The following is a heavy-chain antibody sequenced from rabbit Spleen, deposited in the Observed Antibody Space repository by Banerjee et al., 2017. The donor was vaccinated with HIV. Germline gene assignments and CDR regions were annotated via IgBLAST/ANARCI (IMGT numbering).Heavy chain of an antibody. D-gene: IGHD1-1*01. CDR2: IFTGSSGTT. Sequence: QSLEESGGDLVKPGASLTLTCTASGFSFSSRYWISWVRQAPEKGLEWIADIFTGSSGTTYYASWAKGRFTGSKTSSTTVTLQMTSLTAADTATYFCARDTSSSFSSYGMDLWAQGPSSPS. V-gene: IGHV1S40*01. CDR1: GFSFSSRYW. J-gene: IGHJ6*01. CDR3: ARDTSSSFSSYGMDL.